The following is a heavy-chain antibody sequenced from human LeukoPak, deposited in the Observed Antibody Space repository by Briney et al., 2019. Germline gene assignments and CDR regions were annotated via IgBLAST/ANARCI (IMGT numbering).Heavy chain of an antibody. D-gene: IGHD3-3*01. J-gene: IGHJ6*03. V-gene: IGHV4-34*01. CDR1: GGSFSGYY. CDR3: AGRGGYYDFWSGYYNYYYYMDV. CDR2: INPSGSP. Sequence: PSETLSLTCAVYGGSFSGYYRSWIRQPPGKGLEWIGEINPSGSPNYNPSLKSRVTISVDTSKNQFSLKLSSMTAADTAVYYCAGRGGYYDFWSGYYNYYYYMDVWGKGTTVTVSS.